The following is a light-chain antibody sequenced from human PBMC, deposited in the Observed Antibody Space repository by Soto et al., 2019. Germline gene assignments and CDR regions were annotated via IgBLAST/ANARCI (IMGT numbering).Light chain of an antibody. J-gene: IGKJ1*01. CDR3: QQSYSTPRT. CDR1: QSISSY. V-gene: IGKV1-39*01. CDR2: AAS. Sequence: IQITQSPSSLSASVGYRVTITCRASQSISSYLNWYQQKPGKAPKLLIYAASSLQSGVPSRFSGSGSGTDLTLTISSLQPEDFATYYCQQSYSTPRTFGQGTKVDI.